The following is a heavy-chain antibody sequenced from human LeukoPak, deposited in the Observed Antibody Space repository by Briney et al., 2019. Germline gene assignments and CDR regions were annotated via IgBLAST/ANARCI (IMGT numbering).Heavy chain of an antibody. CDR2: IYYSGST. Sequence: SEALSLTCTVSGGSISSYYWSWIRQPPGKGLEWIGYIYYSGSTNYNPSLKSRVTISVDTSKNQFSLKLSSVTAADTAVYYCARTLYYYDSSGYYSNGYYYYYGMDVWGQGTTVTVSS. D-gene: IGHD3-22*01. CDR3: ARTLYYYDSSGYYSNGYYYYYGMDV. CDR1: GGSISSYY. V-gene: IGHV4-59*01. J-gene: IGHJ6*02.